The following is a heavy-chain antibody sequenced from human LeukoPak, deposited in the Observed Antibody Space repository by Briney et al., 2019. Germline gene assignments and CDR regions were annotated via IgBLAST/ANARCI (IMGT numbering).Heavy chain of an antibody. CDR1: GYTFFNYG. D-gene: IGHD2-2*01. CDR2: ISLKSGSA. Sequence: ASVTVSCKTSGYTFFNYGINWVRQAPGQGLEWMGWISLKSGSAGYAQRVQGRVTLTTDTSTNTAYMELRSLRADDTAVYYCARVSYLRPYQLDSWGQGTLVSISS. CDR3: ARVSYLRPYQLDS. V-gene: IGHV1-18*01. J-gene: IGHJ4*02.